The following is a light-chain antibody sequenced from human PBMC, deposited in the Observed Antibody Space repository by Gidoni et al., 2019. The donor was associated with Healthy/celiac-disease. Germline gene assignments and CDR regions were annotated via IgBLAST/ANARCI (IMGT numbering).Light chain of an antibody. V-gene: IGKV3-15*01. CDR1: QSVSSN. CDR2: GAS. J-gene: IGKJ4*01. Sequence: EIVMTQSPATLSVSPGERATLSCRARQSVSSNLAWYQQKPGQAPRLLIYGASTRATGIPARFSGSGSGTEFTLTISSLQSEDFAVYYCQQYNNWPLTFGGXTKVEIK. CDR3: QQYNNWPLT.